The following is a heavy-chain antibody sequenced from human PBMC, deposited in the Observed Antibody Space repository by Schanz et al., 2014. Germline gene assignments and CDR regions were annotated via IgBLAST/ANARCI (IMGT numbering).Heavy chain of an antibody. J-gene: IGHJ6*02. D-gene: IGHD2-2*01. CDR2: ISGSGGST. Sequence: DVQLLESGGGLVQPGGSLRLSCAASGFTFSSYGMHWVRQAPGKGLEWVAAISGSGGSTYYADSVKGRFTVSRDSGQNSLYLQMNSLRAEDTAVYYCAKDSCSSTTCYGYGMDVWGQGSTVTVSS. CDR1: GFTFSSYG. CDR3: AKDSCSSTTCYGYGMDV. V-gene: IGHV3-23*01.